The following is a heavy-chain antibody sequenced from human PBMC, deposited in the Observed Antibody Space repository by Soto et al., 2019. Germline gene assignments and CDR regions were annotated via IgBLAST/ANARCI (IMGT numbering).Heavy chain of an antibody. V-gene: IGHV3-53*01. CDR3: ARESRSSFDY. D-gene: IGHD6-6*01. Sequence: EVQLVESGGDLIQPGESLRLSCVTSDFTVSVNYMSWVRQAPGKGLEWVSLIYSDGSTYYADSVRGRFTISRDSSKNTLYLELNTLTAEDTAVYYCARESRSSFDYWGQGTLVTVSS. CDR2: IYSDGST. CDR1: DFTVSVNY. J-gene: IGHJ4*02.